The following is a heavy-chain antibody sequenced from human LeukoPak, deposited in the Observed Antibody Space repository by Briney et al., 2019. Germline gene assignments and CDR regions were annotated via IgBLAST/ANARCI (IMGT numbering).Heavy chain of an antibody. D-gene: IGHD2-15*01. CDR2: IKQDETEK. V-gene: IGHV3-7*03. J-gene: IGHJ4*02. Sequence: GRSLRLSCTASGFTFSNFWMGWVRQAPGKGLEWVANIKQDETEKFYLGSVKGRFTISRDNAKNSLYLQMNSLRVEDTAVYYCAKSGYCSGGSCYFYFDYWGQGTLVTASS. CDR3: AKSGYCSGGSCYFYFDY. CDR1: GFTFSNFW.